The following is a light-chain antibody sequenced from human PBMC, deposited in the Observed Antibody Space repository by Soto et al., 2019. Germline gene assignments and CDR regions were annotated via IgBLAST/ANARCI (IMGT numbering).Light chain of an antibody. CDR1: QGISSY. V-gene: IGKV1-9*01. CDR2: DAS. Sequence: SSLSASVCDRVTITCRASQGISSYLGWYQQKPGKAPNLLIYDASTLHSGVPSRFSGGGSGTDFTLTISSLQPEDSAAYYCQQSHSSPLTFGGGTKVDIK. J-gene: IGKJ4*01. CDR3: QQSHSSPLT.